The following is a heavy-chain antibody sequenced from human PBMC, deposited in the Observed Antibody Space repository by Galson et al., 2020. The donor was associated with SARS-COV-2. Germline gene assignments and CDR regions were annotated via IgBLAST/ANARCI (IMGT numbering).Heavy chain of an antibody. CDR3: AFTRGSCTTTSCPVPEYFYMDV. CDR2: FIPIFGTA. D-gene: IGHD2-2*01. CDR1: GGTFSDYG. Sequence: KISCKASGGTFSDYGFSWVRQAPGQGLEWMGGFIPIFGTASYAQKFQGRVTITTDESTSTAYMELSSLRYEDTAVYYCAFTRGSCTTTSCPVPEYFYMDVWDKGTTVVVSS. J-gene: IGHJ6*03. V-gene: IGHV1-69*05.